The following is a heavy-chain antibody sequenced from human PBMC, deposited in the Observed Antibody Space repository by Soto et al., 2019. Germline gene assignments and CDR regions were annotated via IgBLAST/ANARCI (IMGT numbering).Heavy chain of an antibody. CDR3: ARESEDLTSNFDY. CDR2: ISAYNGNT. Sequence: GASVKVSFKASGYTFTSYGISWVRQAPGQGLEWMGWISAYNGNTNYAQKLQGRVTMTTDTSTSTAYMEMNSLSAEDTAPYYCARESEDLTSNFDYWGQGTLVTVSS. V-gene: IGHV1-18*01. CDR1: GYTFTSYG. J-gene: IGHJ4*02.